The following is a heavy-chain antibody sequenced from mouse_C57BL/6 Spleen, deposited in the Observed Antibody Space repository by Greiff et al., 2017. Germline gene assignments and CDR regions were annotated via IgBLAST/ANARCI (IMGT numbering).Heavy chain of an antibody. V-gene: IGHV1-82*01. CDR2: IYPGDGDT. CDR1: GYAFSSPW. J-gene: IGHJ4*01. CDR3: ARSTITTRARDY. Sequence: VQLQQSGPELVKPGASVKISCKASGYAFSSPWMNWVKQRPGTGLAWIGRIYPGDGDTNYNGKFKGKATLTAAKSSSTAYMQLSSLTCEDSAVYVCARSTITTRARDYGGQGTSVTVSS. D-gene: IGHD1-1*01.